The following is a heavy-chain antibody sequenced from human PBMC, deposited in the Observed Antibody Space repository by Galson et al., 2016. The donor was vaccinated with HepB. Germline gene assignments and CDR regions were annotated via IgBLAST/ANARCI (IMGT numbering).Heavy chain of an antibody. Sequence: SLRLSCAASGFTFGSYAMSWVRQAPGQGLEWVSATTGSGGSRYYADSVKGRFSISRDNSKNTLYLQMNSLRAEDTAVYYCASLGYYYGSGSDWSNYYYYGMDVWGQGTTVTVSS. CDR3: ASLGYYYGSGSDWSNYYYYGMDV. CDR1: GFTFGSYA. V-gene: IGHV3-23*01. J-gene: IGHJ6*02. D-gene: IGHD3-10*01. CDR2: TTGSGGSR.